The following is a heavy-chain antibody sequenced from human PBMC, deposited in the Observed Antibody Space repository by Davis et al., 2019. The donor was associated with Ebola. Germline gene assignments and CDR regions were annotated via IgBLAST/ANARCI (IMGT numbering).Heavy chain of an antibody. CDR2: IYYSGST. V-gene: IGHV4-59*01. CDR1: GGSISSYC. CDR3: ARAPSHGGVDY. Sequence: PSETLSLTCTVSGGSISSYCWSWIRQPPGKGLEWIGYIYYSGSTNYNPSLKSRVTISVDTSKNQFSLKLSSVTAADTAVYYCARAPSHGGVDYWGQGTLVTVSS. J-gene: IGHJ4*02. D-gene: IGHD4-23*01.